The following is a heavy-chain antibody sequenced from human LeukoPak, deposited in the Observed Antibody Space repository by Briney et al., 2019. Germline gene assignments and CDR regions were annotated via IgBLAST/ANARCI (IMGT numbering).Heavy chain of an antibody. V-gene: IGHV3-53*01. D-gene: IGHD3-10*02. CDR2: IYSGGST. CDR3: AELGITMIGGV. CDR1: GFTVSSNY. J-gene: IGHJ6*04. Sequence: GGSLRLSCAASGFTVSSNYMSWVRQAPGKGLEWVSVIYSGGSTYYADSVKGRFTVSRDNAKDTLYLQMNSLRAEDTAVYYCAELGITMIGGVWGKGTTVTISS.